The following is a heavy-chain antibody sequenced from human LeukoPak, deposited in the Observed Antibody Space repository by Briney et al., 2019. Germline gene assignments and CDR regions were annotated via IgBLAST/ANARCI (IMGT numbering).Heavy chain of an antibody. D-gene: IGHD6-13*01. J-gene: IGHJ4*02. Sequence: GGSLRLSCAASGFTFSSYGMHWVRQAPGQGLEWVAFIRYDGSNKYYADSVKGRFTISRDNSKNTLYLQMNSLRAEDTAVYYCARREDSSSWVDYWGQGTLVTVSS. V-gene: IGHV3-30*02. CDR1: GFTFSSYG. CDR3: ARREDSSSWVDY. CDR2: IRYDGSNK.